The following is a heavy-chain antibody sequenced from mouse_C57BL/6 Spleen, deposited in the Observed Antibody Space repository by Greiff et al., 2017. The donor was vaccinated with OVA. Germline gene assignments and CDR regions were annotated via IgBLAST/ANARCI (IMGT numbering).Heavy chain of an antibody. J-gene: IGHJ4*01. CDR3: ARENYSKERYAMDY. D-gene: IGHD2-5*01. V-gene: IGHV14-2*01. CDR1: GFNIKDYY. Sequence: VQLQQSGAELVKPGASVKLSCTASGFNIKDYYMHWVKQRTEQGLEWIGRIDPEDGVTKYAPKFQGKATITADTSSNTAYLQLSSRTAEDTAVEYCARENYSKERYAMDYWGKGTSVTVSS. CDR2: IDPEDGVT.